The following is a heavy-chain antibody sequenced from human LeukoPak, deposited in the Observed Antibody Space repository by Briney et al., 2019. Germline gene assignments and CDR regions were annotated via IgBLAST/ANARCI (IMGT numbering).Heavy chain of an antibody. D-gene: IGHD3/OR15-3a*01. V-gene: IGHV3-30*04. CDR3: ARDGLGEIHYYYYYMDV. CDR2: ISYDGSNK. J-gene: IGHJ6*03. CDR1: GFTFSSYA. Sequence: GGSLRLSCAASGFTFSSYAMHWVRQAPGKGPEWVAVISYDGSNKYYADSVKGRFTISRDNSKNTLYLQMNSLRAEDTAVYYCARDGLGEIHYYYYYMDVWGKGTTVTVSS.